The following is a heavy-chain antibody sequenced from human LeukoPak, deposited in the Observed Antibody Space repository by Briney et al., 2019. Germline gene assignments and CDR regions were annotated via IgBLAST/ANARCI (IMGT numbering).Heavy chain of an antibody. CDR1: GGSFSSYY. J-gene: IGHJ4*02. Sequence: TLXLTCTVSGGSFSSYYWSWIRQPAGKGLEWIGRIYTSGSTNYNPSLKSRVTMSVDTSKNQFSLKLSSVTAADTAVYYCASGGSYYEITYWGQGTLVTVSS. D-gene: IGHD1-26*01. CDR3: ASGGSYYEITY. V-gene: IGHV4-4*07. CDR2: IYTSGST.